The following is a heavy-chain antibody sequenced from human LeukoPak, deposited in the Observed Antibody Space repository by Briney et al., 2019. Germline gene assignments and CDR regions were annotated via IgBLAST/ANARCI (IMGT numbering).Heavy chain of an antibody. V-gene: IGHV3-30-3*01. J-gene: IGHJ4*02. CDR1: GFTFSSYA. Sequence: GGSLRLSCAASGFTFSSYAMHWVRQAPGKGLEWVAVISYDGSNKYYADSVKGRFTISRDNSKNTLYLQMNSLRAEDTAVYYCASRLWGGGWDIDYWGQGTLVTVSS. D-gene: IGHD4/OR15-4a*01. CDR3: ASRLWGGGWDIDY. CDR2: ISYDGSNK.